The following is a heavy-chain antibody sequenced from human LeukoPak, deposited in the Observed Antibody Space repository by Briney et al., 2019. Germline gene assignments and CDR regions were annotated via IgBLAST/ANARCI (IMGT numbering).Heavy chain of an antibody. CDR1: GFMFNNEW. Sequence: GGSLRLSCAASGFMFNNEWMDWVRQAPGKGLEWVANIKADGTEKYYVDSVKGRFTISRDNAKNSLYLQLNSLRAEDTAVYYCARDAVDTANAVWGQGTMVTVSS. CDR3: ARDAVDTANAV. CDR2: IKADGTEK. V-gene: IGHV3-7*01. J-gene: IGHJ6*02. D-gene: IGHD5-18*01.